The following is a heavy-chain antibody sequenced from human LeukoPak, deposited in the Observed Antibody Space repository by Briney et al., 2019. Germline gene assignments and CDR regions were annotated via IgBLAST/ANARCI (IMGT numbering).Heavy chain of an antibody. CDR3: AREGSPFYYYYMDV. J-gene: IGHJ6*03. Sequence: ASVKVSCKASGGTFSSYAISWVRQAPGQGLEWMGWISTYNGNTNYAQKLQGRVTMTTDASTSIAYMELRSLRSDDTAVYYCAREGSPFYYYYMDVWGKGTTVTVSS. D-gene: IGHD2-15*01. CDR2: ISTYNGNT. V-gene: IGHV1-18*01. CDR1: GGTFSSYA.